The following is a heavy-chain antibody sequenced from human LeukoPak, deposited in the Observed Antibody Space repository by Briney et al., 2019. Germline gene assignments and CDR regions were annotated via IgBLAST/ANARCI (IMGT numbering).Heavy chain of an antibody. CDR2: ISSSSSYI. CDR1: GFIFSSYS. J-gene: IGHJ3*02. D-gene: IGHD5-24*01. Sequence: GGSLRLSCAASGFIFSSYSMNWVRQAPGKGLEWVSSISSSSSYIYYADSVKGRFTISRDNAKNSLYLQMNSLRAEDTAVYYCAAEMATTWAAFDIWGQGTMVTVSS. CDR3: AAEMATTWAAFDI. V-gene: IGHV3-21*01.